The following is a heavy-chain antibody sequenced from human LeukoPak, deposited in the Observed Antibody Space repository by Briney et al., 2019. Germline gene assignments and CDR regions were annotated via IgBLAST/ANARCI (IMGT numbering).Heavy chain of an antibody. CDR3: ARGHMTTVTTGYYYYYYYMDV. J-gene: IGHJ6*03. Sequence: ASVTVSCTASGYTFTSYDINWVRQASGQGLEWMGWMNPNSGNTGYAQKFQGRVTMTRNTSISTAYMELSSLRSEDTAVYYCARGHMTTVTTGYYYYYYYMDVWGKGTTVTVSS. CDR1: GYTFTSYD. D-gene: IGHD4-17*01. V-gene: IGHV1-8*01. CDR2: MNPNSGNT.